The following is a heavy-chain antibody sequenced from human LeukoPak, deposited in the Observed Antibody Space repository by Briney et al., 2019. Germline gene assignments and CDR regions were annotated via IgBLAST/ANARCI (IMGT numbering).Heavy chain of an antibody. V-gene: IGHV5-51*01. CDR3: ARGYQYYDYVWGSYPPDY. Sequence: GESLKISCKGSGYSFTTYWIVWVRQMPGKGLEWMGIIYPGDSDTRYSPSFQGQVTISADKSISTAYLQWSSLKASDTAMYYCARGYQYYDYVWGSYPPDYWGQGTLVTVSS. D-gene: IGHD3-16*01. CDR1: GYSFTTYW. J-gene: IGHJ4*02. CDR2: IYPGDSDT.